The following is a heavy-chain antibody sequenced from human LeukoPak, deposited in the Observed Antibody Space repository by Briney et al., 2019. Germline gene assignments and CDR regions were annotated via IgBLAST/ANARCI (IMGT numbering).Heavy chain of an antibody. CDR3: ARSITAGAAFDI. CDR1: GGSVSSGSYY. J-gene: IGHJ3*02. V-gene: IGHV4-61*01. CDR2: IYYSGST. D-gene: IGHD3-10*01. Sequence: SETLSLTCTVSGGSVSSGSYYWSWIRQPPGKGLEWIGYIYYSGSTNYNPSLKSRVTISVDTSKNQFSLKLSSVTAADTAVYYCARSITAGAAFDIWGQRTMVTVSS.